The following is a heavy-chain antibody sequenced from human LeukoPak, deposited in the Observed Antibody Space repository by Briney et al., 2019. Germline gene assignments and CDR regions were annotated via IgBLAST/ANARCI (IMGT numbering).Heavy chain of an antibody. CDR1: GGSISSSNW. CDR2: IYYSGST. V-gene: IGHV4-4*02. Sequence: SETLSLTCAVSGGSISSSNWWSWVRQPPGKGLEWIGYIYYSGSTNYNPSLKSRVTISVDTSKNQFSLKLSSVTAADTAVYYCATQGWRGSPFDYWGQGTLVTVSS. J-gene: IGHJ4*02. D-gene: IGHD3-16*01. CDR3: ATQGWRGSPFDY.